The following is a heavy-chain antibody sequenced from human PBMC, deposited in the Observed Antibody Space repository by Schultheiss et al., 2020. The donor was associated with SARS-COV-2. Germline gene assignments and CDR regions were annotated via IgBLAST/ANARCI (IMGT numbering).Heavy chain of an antibody. J-gene: IGHJ5*02. Sequence: GESLKISCAASGFTFSSYWMSWVRQAPGKGLEWVANIRQDGSEKYYVDSVKGRFTISRDNAKNSLYLQMNSLRAEDTAVYYCARGSSSWYWFDPWGQGTLVTVSS. CDR3: ARGSSSWYWFDP. D-gene: IGHD6-13*01. CDR1: GFTFSSYW. CDR2: IRQDGSEK. V-gene: IGHV3-7*04.